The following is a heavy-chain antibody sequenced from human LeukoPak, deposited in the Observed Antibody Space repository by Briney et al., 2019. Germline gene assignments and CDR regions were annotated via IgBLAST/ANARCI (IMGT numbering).Heavy chain of an antibody. V-gene: IGHV1-69*13. D-gene: IGHD3-9*01. Sequence: SVKVSCKASGGTFSSYAISWLRQAPGQGLEWMGGIIPIFGTANYAQKFQGRVTITADESTSTAYTELSSLRSEDTAVYYCARTGDILTGYRNWFDPWGQGTLVTVSS. CDR1: GGTFSSYA. CDR3: ARTGDILTGYRNWFDP. CDR2: IIPIFGTA. J-gene: IGHJ5*02.